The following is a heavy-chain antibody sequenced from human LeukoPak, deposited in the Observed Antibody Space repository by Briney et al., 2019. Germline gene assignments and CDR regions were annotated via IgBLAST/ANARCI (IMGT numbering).Heavy chain of an antibody. CDR2: ISTYNGNT. Sequence: GASVKVSCKASGYTFSNYGISWVRQAPGQGLEWMGWISTYNGNTNYAQKLQGRVTMTTDTSASTAYMGLRSLRSDDTAMYYCARDLRTAVAGNWFDPWGQGTLVTVSS. V-gene: IGHV1-18*01. CDR3: ARDLRTAVAGNWFDP. CDR1: GYTFSNYG. J-gene: IGHJ5*02. D-gene: IGHD6-19*01.